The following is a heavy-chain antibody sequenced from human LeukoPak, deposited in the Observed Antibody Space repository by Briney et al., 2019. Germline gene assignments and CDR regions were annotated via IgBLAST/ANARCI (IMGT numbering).Heavy chain of an antibody. V-gene: IGHV1-69*01. Sequence: SVKVSCKASGGTFSSYAISWVRQAPGQGLEWMGGIIPIFGTANYAQKFQGRVTITADESTSTAYMELSSLRSEDTAVYYCASRYCSGGSCYLAYYFDYWGQGTLVTVPS. J-gene: IGHJ4*02. CDR3: ASRYCSGGSCYLAYYFDY. CDR1: GGTFSSYA. D-gene: IGHD2-15*01. CDR2: IIPIFGTA.